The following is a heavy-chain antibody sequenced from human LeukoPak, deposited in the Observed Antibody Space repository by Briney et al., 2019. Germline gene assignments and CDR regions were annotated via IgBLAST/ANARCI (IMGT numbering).Heavy chain of an antibody. CDR2: ISYDGSNK. J-gene: IGHJ2*01. CDR1: GFTFSSYA. CDR3: ARDHSKAQIDYGDYGQNPYWYFDL. Sequence: GGSLRLSCAASGFTFSSYAMHWVRQAPGKGLEWVAVISYDGSNKYYADSVKGRFTISRDNSKNTLYLQMNSLRAEDTAVYYCARDHSKAQIDYGDYGQNPYWYFDLWGRGTLVTVSS. D-gene: IGHD4-17*01. V-gene: IGHV3-30-3*01.